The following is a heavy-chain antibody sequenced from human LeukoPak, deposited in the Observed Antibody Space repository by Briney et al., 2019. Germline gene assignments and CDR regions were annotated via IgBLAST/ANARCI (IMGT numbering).Heavy chain of an antibody. V-gene: IGHV4-39*01. CDR2: IYYSGST. D-gene: IGHD3-9*01. CDR1: GGSISSSSYY. Sequence: SETLSLTCTVSGGSISSSSYYWGWIRQPPGKGLEWIGSIYYSGSTYYNPSPKSRVTISVDTSKNQFSLKLSSVTAADTAVYYCARYDTEDYYYYMDVWGKGTTVTVSS. CDR3: ARYDTEDYYYYMDV. J-gene: IGHJ6*03.